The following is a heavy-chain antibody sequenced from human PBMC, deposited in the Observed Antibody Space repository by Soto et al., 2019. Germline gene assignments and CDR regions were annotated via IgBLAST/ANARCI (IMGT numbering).Heavy chain of an antibody. J-gene: IGHJ5*02. Sequence: ASVKVSCKASGGTFSSYAISWVRQAPGQGLEWMGGIIPIFGTANYAQKFQGRVTITADESTSTAYMELSSLRSEDTAVYYCARVRWSRYCSSTSCYGWFDPWGQGTLVTAPQ. CDR3: ARVRWSRYCSSTSCYGWFDP. CDR1: GGTFSSYA. CDR2: IIPIFGTA. D-gene: IGHD2-2*01. V-gene: IGHV1-69*13.